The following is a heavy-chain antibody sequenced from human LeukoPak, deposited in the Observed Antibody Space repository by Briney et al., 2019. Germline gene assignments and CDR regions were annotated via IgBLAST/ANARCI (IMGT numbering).Heavy chain of an antibody. Sequence: KAGGSLRLSCAASGFTFSSYSMNWVRRAPGKGLEWVSSISSSSSYIYYADSVKGRFTISRDNAKNSLYLQMNSLRAEDTAVYYCARGVEVTYYDILTGIDYWGQGTLVTVSS. CDR2: ISSSSSYI. CDR3: ARGVEVTYYDILTGIDY. J-gene: IGHJ4*02. D-gene: IGHD3-9*01. V-gene: IGHV3-21*01. CDR1: GFTFSSYS.